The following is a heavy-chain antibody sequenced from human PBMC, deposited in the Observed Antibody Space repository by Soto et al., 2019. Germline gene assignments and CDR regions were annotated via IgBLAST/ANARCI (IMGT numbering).Heavy chain of an antibody. CDR3: AAETGADTFDY. D-gene: IGHD1-1*01. V-gene: IGHV1-2*02. CDR1: GYNFNDYF. Sequence: QVHLVQSGDEVGEPGASVKVSCKASGYNFNDYFMHWVRQAPGQGLEWMGWIKPRSGGTKYEQKFHGRVTLTSDMSMSTAYMEVTLVTSEDTAVYFCAAETGADTFDYWGQGTLVIVST. CDR2: IKPRSGGT. J-gene: IGHJ4*02.